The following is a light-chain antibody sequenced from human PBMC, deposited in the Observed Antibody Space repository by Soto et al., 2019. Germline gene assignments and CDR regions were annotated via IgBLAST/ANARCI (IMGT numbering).Light chain of an antibody. CDR1: SSDVGAYNY. Sequence: QSVLTQPPSASGSPGQSVTISCTGTSSDVGAYNYVSWYQQHPGKVPKLMIYEVSKRPSGVPDRFSGSKSGNTASLTVSGLQAEDEADYYCSSYAGSNNYVVFGGGTKVTVL. V-gene: IGLV2-8*01. CDR2: EVS. J-gene: IGLJ2*01. CDR3: SSYAGSNNYVV.